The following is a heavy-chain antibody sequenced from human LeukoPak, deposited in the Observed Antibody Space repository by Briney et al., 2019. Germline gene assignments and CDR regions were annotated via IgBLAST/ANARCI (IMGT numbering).Heavy chain of an antibody. D-gene: IGHD5-18*01. J-gene: IGHJ6*03. CDR3: ARGHSAMAYYYYYYMDV. CDR1: GYSVSSGYY. CDR2: IYHSGST. V-gene: IGHV4-38-2*02. Sequence: SETLSLTCTVSGYSVSSGYYWGWIRQSPGKGLEWIGSIYHSGSTYYSPSLRSRITISVDTSKNQFSLKLSSVTAADTAVYYCARGHSAMAYYYYYYMDVWGKGTTVTVSS.